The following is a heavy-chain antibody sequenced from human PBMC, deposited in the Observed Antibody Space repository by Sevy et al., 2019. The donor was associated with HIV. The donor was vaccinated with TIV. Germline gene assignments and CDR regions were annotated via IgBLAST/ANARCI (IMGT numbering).Heavy chain of an antibody. J-gene: IGHJ4*02. CDR3: AKDLAGPGRRYFDY. V-gene: IGHV3-30*02. D-gene: IGHD6-13*01. Sequence: GGSLRLSCAASGFTFSNYGMHWVRQVPGKGLEWVTFIRYDGSDKYYVASVKGRFTISRDDSKNTFYLQMDSLRPEDTAIYYCAKDLAGPGRRYFDYWGQGTLVTVSS. CDR2: IRYDGSDK. CDR1: GFTFSNYG.